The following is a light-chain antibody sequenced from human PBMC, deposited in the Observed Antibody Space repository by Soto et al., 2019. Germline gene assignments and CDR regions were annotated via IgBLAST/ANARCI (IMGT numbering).Light chain of an antibody. Sequence: NFMLTQPHSVSESPGETVTISCTRTGGSIASNYVQWYQQRPGSAPTTVIYVFDQRPSGVPDRFSGSIDRSSNSASLTISCLKPEDEADYYCQSYDVSKHVVLGGGTKLTVL. J-gene: IGLJ2*01. V-gene: IGLV6-57*04. CDR1: GGSIASNY. CDR2: VFD. CDR3: QSYDVSKHVV.